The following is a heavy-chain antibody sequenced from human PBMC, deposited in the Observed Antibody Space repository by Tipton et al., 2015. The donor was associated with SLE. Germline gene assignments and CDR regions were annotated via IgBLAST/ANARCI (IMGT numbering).Heavy chain of an antibody. CDR2: ISYSGTT. J-gene: IGHJ5*02. V-gene: IGHV4-59*01. Sequence: TLSLTCTVSGGSMNTYYWSWIRQPPGKGLEWIGYISYSGTTNYNSSLKSRVTISVDTSKNQFSLKLNSVTAADTAVYYCARGGPSSKWLDPWGRGTQVTVSS. CDR1: GGSMNTYY. D-gene: IGHD6-6*01. CDR3: ARGGPSSKWLDP.